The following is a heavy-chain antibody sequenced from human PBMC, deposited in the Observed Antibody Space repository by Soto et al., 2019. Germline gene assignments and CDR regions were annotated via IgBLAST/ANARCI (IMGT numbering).Heavy chain of an antibody. V-gene: IGHV1-2*02. D-gene: IGHD3-10*01. CDR1: GYTFTSYY. Sequence: QVQLVQSGAEVKEPGDSVRVSCEASGYTFTSYYIHWVRQAPGQGLEWMGWINPKFGDTTYAQDFQDRVSMTRDMSMSTVYMELSRLTSDDTAKYYCARNMDYYYGPGSGNGHGFWGQGTTVTVFS. J-gene: IGHJ6*02. CDR2: INPKFGDT. CDR3: ARNMDYYYGPGSGNGHGF.